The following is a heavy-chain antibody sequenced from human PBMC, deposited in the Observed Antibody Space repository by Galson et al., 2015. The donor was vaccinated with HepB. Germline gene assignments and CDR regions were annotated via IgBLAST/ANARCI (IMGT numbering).Heavy chain of an antibody. V-gene: IGHV1-69*13. D-gene: IGHD2-2*01. Sequence: SVKVSCKASGGTFSSYAISWVRQAPGQGLEWMGGIIPIFGTANYAQKFQGRVTITADESTSTAYMELSSLRSEDTAVYYCARYCSSTSCFPTPYYYYYYSMDVWGQGTTVTVSS. CDR1: GGTFSSYA. CDR2: IIPIFGTA. J-gene: IGHJ6*02. CDR3: ARYCSSTSCFPTPYYYYYYSMDV.